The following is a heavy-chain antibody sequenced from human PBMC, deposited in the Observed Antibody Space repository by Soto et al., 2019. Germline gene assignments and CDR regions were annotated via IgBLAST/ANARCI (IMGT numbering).Heavy chain of an antibody. CDR2: IYYSGST. Sequence: PSETLSLTCPVSGGSVSSGSYYWSWIRQPPGKGLEWIGYIYYSGSTNYNPSLKSRVTISVDTSKNQFSLKLSSVTAADTAVYYCARTYCSSTSCCYIDYWGQGTLVTVSS. J-gene: IGHJ4*02. CDR1: GGSVSSGSYY. V-gene: IGHV4-61*01. CDR3: ARTYCSSTSCCYIDY. D-gene: IGHD2-2*01.